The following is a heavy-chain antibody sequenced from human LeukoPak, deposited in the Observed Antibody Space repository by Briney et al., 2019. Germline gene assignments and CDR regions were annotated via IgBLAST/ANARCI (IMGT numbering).Heavy chain of an antibody. CDR3: AKMYYDFWSGYYTTNWFDP. Sequence: SETLSLTCAVYGGSFSGYYWSRIRQPPGKVLEWIGEINHSGSTNYNPSLKSRVTISVDTSKNQFSLKLSSVTAADTAVYYCAKMYYDFWSGYYTTNWFDPWGQGTLVPVSS. CDR1: GGSFSGYY. V-gene: IGHV4-34*01. CDR2: INHSGST. D-gene: IGHD3-3*01. J-gene: IGHJ5*02.